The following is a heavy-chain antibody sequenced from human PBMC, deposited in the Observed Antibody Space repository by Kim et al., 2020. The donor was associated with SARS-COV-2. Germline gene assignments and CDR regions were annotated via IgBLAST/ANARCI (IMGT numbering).Heavy chain of an antibody. D-gene: IGHD7-27*01. J-gene: IGHJ6*02. CDR3: AYTGDYYYYYGMDV. Sequence: GGSLRLSCAASGFTFSSYAMSWVRQAPGKGLEWVSAISGSGGSTYYADSVKGRFTISRDNSKNTLYLQMNSLRAEDTAVYYCAYTGDYYYYYGMDVWGQGTTVTVSS. CDR2: ISGSGGST. V-gene: IGHV3-23*01. CDR1: GFTFSSYA.